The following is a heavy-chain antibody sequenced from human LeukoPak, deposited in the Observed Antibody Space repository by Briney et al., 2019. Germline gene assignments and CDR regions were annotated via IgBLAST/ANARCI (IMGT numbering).Heavy chain of an antibody. D-gene: IGHD3-22*01. J-gene: IGHJ4*02. V-gene: IGHV3-21*01. CDR3: ARAAGDSSGYYHESYYFDY. CDR1: GFTFSSYS. Sequence: GGSLRLSCAASGFTFSSYSMNWVRQAPGKGLEWVSSISSSSSYIYYADSVKGRFTISRDNAKNSLYLQMNSLGAEDTAVYYCARAAGDSSGYYHESYYFDYWGQGTLVTVSS. CDR2: ISSSSSYI.